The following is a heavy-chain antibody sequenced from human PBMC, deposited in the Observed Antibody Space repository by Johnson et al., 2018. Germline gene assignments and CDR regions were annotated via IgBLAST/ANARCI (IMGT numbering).Heavy chain of an antibody. J-gene: IGHJ4*02. CDR3: TTKGTVGNREGHY. CDR2: INQDGGAK. V-gene: IGHV3-7*01. D-gene: IGHD1-26*01. Sequence: VQLVQSGGGLVQPGGSLRLSCAASGFTFSSYWMTWVRQAPGQGLEWVANINQDGGAKFFVDSVKGRFTISRDNAKNSLYLQMNNVRVEDAALYYCTTKGTVGNREGHYGGQGTLVTVSA. CDR1: GFTFSSYW.